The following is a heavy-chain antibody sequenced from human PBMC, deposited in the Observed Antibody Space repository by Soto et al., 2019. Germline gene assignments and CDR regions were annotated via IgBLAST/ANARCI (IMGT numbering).Heavy chain of an antibody. CDR3: ARDLAKGGGSAGFDY. D-gene: IGHD1-26*01. V-gene: IGHV1-2*02. CDR2: INPKSGGT. CDR1: GDTFTANY. J-gene: IGHJ4*02. Sequence: QVQLLQSGAEVKKPGASVKVSCKASGDTFTANYIHWVRQAPGQGFEWMGWINPKSGGTKYPQKFQGRVIMTRDTSLSTVYITQTRLTSDDTAVYYCARDLAKGGGSAGFDYWGQGTLVTVSS.